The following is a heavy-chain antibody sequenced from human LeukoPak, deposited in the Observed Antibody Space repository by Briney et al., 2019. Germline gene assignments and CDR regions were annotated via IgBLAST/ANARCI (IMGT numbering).Heavy chain of an antibody. CDR2: VNSDGSTT. CDR3: ARDNYGRLDY. J-gene: IGHJ4*02. D-gene: IGHD3-16*01. V-gene: IGHV3-74*01. CDR1: GFTFSISW. Sequence: GSLRLSCAASGFTFSISWMHWVRQAPGKGLVWVSRVNSDGSTTIYADSVKGRFTISRDNAKNTLYLQMNSLRAEDTAVYYCARDNYGRLDYWGQGTLVTVSS.